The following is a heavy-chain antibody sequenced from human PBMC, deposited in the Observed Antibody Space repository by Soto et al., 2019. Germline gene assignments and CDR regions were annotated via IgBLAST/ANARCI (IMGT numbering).Heavy chain of an antibody. CDR2: IYSGGST. V-gene: IGHV3-66*01. CDR3: ARALTPYQVYYYYYYMDV. J-gene: IGHJ6*03. D-gene: IGHD2-15*01. CDR1: WGNGGGNY. Sequence: VPWAAAWGNGGGNYVSRVRQNPGKGLEWVSVIYSGGSTYYADSVKGRFTISRDNSKNTLYLQMNSLRAEDTAVYYCARALTPYQVYYYYYYMDVWGKGTTVTVSS.